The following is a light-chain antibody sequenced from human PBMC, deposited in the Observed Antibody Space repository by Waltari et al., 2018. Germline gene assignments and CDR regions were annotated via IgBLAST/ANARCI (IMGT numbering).Light chain of an antibody. CDR2: WAS. CDR3: QQYYDIPWT. V-gene: IGKV4-1*01. J-gene: IGKJ1*01. Sequence: DIVMTQSPDSLAVSLGERVTLNCKSSQSVLYSSNSQNSLAWYQQKPGQPPKLLIYWASARESGVPDRFSGSESGTDFTLTISSLQAEDVAVYYCQQYYDIPWTFGQGTKVEIK. CDR1: QSVLYSSNSQNS.